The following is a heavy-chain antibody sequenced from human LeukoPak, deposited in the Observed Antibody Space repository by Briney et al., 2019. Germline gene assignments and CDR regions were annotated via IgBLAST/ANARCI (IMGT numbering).Heavy chain of an antibody. CDR2: IYYSGST. J-gene: IGHJ5*02. CDR1: GGSISSYY. V-gene: IGHV4-59*01. CDR3: ARAEQWLVGT. D-gene: IGHD6-19*01. Sequence: SETLSLTCTVSGGSISSYYWSWIRQPPGKGLEWIGYIYYSGSTNYNPSLKSRVTISVDTSKNQFSLRLSSVTAADTAVYYCARAEQWLVGTWGQGTLVTVPS.